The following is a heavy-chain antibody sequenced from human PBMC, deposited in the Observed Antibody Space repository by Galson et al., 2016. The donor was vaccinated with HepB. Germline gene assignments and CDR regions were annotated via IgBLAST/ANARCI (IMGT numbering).Heavy chain of an antibody. J-gene: IGHJ5*02. D-gene: IGHD2-8*01. CDR3: ARNGVGLRPGYQFDP. V-gene: IGHV4-4*02. CDR2: IHHGGTT. Sequence: ETLSLTCAVSVDSISSTYWWTWVRQPPRTGLEWIGEIHHGGTTHYNPSLKSRVTISVDKSKNQFSLMLTSVTDADTAVYYCARNGVGLRPGYQFDPWGQGTLVTVSS. CDR1: VDSISSTYW.